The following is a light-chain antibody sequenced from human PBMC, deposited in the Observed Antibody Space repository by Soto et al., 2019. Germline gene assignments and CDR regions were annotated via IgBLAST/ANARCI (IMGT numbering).Light chain of an antibody. CDR1: QRVSSN. J-gene: IGKJ2*01. CDR2: GAS. V-gene: IGKV3-15*01. CDR3: QQYNNWPFMYT. Sequence: IVMTQSPATLSVSPGERATLSCRAKQRVSSNLARYHHKPRQAPRRLIYGASTRATCIPARFSGSGSGTEFTLTISSLQSEDFAVYYCQQYNNWPFMYTFGQGTKLEIK.